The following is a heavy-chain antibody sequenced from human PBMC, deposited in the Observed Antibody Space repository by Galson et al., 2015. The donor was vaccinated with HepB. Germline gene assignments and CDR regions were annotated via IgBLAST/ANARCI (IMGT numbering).Heavy chain of an antibody. CDR3: ATDAPYSSGWRIPKAFDI. D-gene: IGHD6-19*01. Sequence: SVKVSCKVSGYTLTELSMHWVRQALGKGLEWMGGFDPEDGETIYAQKFQGRVTMTEDTSTDTAYMELSSLRSEDTAVYYCATDAPYSSGWRIPKAFDIWGQGTMVTVSS. CDR1: GYTLTELS. J-gene: IGHJ3*02. CDR2: FDPEDGET. V-gene: IGHV1-24*01.